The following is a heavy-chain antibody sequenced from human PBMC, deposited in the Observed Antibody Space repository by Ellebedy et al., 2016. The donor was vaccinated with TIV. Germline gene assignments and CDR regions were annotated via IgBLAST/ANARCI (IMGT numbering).Heavy chain of an antibody. Sequence: GGSLRLSCAASGFIFSDYYMSWIRQAPGKGLECVSYISSSGGTIYYADSVKGRFTISRDNGKNSLYLQMNSLRAEDTAVYYCARDTRLIDQQYNWFDPWGQGTLVTVSS. V-gene: IGHV3-11*01. CDR1: GFIFSDYY. CDR2: ISSSGGTI. CDR3: ARDTRLIDQQYNWFDP. D-gene: IGHD2-2*01. J-gene: IGHJ5*02.